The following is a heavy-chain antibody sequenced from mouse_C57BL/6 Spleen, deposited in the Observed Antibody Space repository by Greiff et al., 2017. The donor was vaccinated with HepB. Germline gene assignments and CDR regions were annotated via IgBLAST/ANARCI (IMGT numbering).Heavy chain of an antibody. CDR1: GYSFTGYY. Sequence: EVQLQESGPELVKPGASVKISCKASGYSFTGYYMNWVKQSPEKSLEWIGEINPSTGGTTYNQKFKAKATLTVDKSSSTAYMQLKSLTSEDSAVSYCARGGTLRGYYFDYWGQGTTLTVSS. CDR3: ARGGTLRGYYFDY. CDR2: INPSTGGT. V-gene: IGHV1-42*01. D-gene: IGHD3-3*01. J-gene: IGHJ2*01.